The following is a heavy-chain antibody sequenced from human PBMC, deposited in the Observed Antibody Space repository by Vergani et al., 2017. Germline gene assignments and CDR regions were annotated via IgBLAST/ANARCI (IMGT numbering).Heavy chain of an antibody. J-gene: IGHJ6*03. Sequence: EVQLLESGGGLVQPGGSLRLSCAASGFTFSSYAMSWVRQAPGKGLEWVSAISGSGGRTYYADSVKGRFTISRDNAKNSLYLQMNSLRAEDTAVYYCARTDHDFWSGYYYYYYYMDVWGKGTTVTVSS. CDR2: ISGSGGRT. CDR1: GFTFSSYA. CDR3: ARTDHDFWSGYYYYYYYMDV. V-gene: IGHV3-23*01. D-gene: IGHD3-3*01.